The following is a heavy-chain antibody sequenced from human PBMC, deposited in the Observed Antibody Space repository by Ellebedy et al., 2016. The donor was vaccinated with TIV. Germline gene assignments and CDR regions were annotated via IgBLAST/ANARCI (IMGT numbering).Heavy chain of an antibody. CDR3: AKDIGGQRSGAFDY. J-gene: IGHJ4*02. V-gene: IGHV3-9*01. Sequence: GGSLRLSXTASGFTFHDYAIHWVRQAPGKGLEWVSGISWNSASIGYVDSVKGRFTISRDNAKKFLYLQMNSLRAEDTALYYCAKDIGGQRSGAFDYWGLGTLVTVSS. D-gene: IGHD3-3*01. CDR2: ISWNSASI. CDR1: GFTFHDYA.